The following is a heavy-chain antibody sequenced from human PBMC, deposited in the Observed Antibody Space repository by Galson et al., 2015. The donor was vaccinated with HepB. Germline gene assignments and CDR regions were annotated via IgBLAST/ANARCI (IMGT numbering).Heavy chain of an antibody. CDR1: DYTFTSYG. V-gene: IGHV1-18*01. D-gene: IGHD3-9*01. J-gene: IGHJ4*02. Sequence: SVKVSCKASDYTFTSYGISWARQAPGQGLEWMGWISAYNGNTKYAQKVQGRVTMTTDTSTRTAYMELRSLRSDDTAMYYCARGDDILTGYYRSFDYWGQGTLVTVSS. CDR3: ARGDDILTGYYRSFDY. CDR2: ISAYNGNT.